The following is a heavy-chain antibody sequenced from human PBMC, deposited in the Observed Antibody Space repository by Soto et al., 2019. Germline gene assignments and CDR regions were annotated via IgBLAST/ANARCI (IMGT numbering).Heavy chain of an antibody. Sequence: GASVKVSCKASGYTFTSYYMHWVRQAPGQGLEWMGIINPSGGSTSYAQKFQGRVTMTRDTSTSTVYMEMSSLRSEDTAVYYCARDSSSWPEGSYYYYGMDVWGQGTTVTVSS. J-gene: IGHJ6*02. CDR2: INPSGGST. CDR3: ARDSSSWPEGSYYYYGMDV. V-gene: IGHV1-46*01. CDR1: GYTFTSYY. D-gene: IGHD6-13*01.